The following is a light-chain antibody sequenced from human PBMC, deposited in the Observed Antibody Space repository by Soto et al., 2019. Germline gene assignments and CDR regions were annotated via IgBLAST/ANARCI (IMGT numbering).Light chain of an antibody. CDR2: RVR. Sequence: QSVLTQPASVSGSPGQSITISCSGTRSDIGSYNYVAWSQQFPGKTPKFFMYRVRNRSSGVSSRFSGSKSGNTASLTISGLQAEDEADYYCISYTGSSTSYVFGSGTKVTVL. CDR1: RSDIGSYNY. V-gene: IGLV2-14*01. CDR3: ISYTGSSTSYV. J-gene: IGLJ1*01.